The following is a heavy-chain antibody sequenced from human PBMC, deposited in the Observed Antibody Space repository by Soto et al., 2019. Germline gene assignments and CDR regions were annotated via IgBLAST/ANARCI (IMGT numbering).Heavy chain of an antibody. Sequence: GESLKISCKGSGYSFTSYWIGWVRQMPGKGLEWMGIIYPGDSDTRYSPSFQGQVTISADKSISTAYLQWSSLKASDTAMHYCARPSATRNSNDAFDIWGQGTMVTVSS. CDR1: GYSFTSYW. CDR3: ARPSATRNSNDAFDI. J-gene: IGHJ3*02. D-gene: IGHD6-13*01. V-gene: IGHV5-51*01. CDR2: IYPGDSDT.